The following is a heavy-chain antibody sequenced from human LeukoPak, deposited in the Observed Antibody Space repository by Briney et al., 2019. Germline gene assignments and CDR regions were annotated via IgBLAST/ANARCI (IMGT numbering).Heavy chain of an antibody. CDR3: ARVRSVYAAPPHIDY. Sequence: KTGGSLRLSCAASGFTFSSYSMNWVRQAPGKGLEWVSSISSSSSYIYYADSVKGRFTISRDNAKNSLYLQMNSLRAEDTAVYYCARVRSVYAAPPHIDYWGQGTLVTVSS. V-gene: IGHV3-21*01. CDR1: GFTFSSYS. D-gene: IGHD2-8*01. J-gene: IGHJ4*02. CDR2: ISSSSSYI.